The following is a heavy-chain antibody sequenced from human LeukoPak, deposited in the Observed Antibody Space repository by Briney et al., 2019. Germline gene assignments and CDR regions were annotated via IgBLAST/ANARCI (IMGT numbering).Heavy chain of an antibody. CDR3: ATSNYEVLTDYYKAGYLDY. J-gene: IGHJ4*02. V-gene: IGHV3-23*01. CDR2: ITGSGGRT. CDR1: GFTFNNYA. D-gene: IGHD3-9*01. Sequence: PGGSLSLSCAASGFTFNNYAMTWVRQAPGKGLEWVSAITGSGGRTHYADPVKGRFTVSRDNSKNTLYLQMDSLRGEDTAVYYCATSNYEVLTDYYKAGYLDYWGQGTPVTVSS.